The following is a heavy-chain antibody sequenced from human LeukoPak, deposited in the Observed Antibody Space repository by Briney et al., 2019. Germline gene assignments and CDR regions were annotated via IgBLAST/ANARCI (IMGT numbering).Heavy chain of an antibody. Sequence: SVKVSCKSSGGTFSSYAISWVRQAPGQGLEWMGRIIPILGIANYAQKFQGRVTIIADRSTSTAYVELSSLRSEDTAVYYCARKRSTVPPPHPFDYWGQGTMVTVSS. CDR2: IIPILGIA. V-gene: IGHV1-69*04. D-gene: IGHD4-17*01. J-gene: IGHJ4*02. CDR3: ARKRSTVPPPHPFDY. CDR1: GGTFSSYA.